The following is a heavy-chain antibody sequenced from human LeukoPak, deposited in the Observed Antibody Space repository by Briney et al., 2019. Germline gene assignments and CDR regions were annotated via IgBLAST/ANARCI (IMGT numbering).Heavy chain of an antibody. J-gene: IGHJ4*02. V-gene: IGHV1-2*02. CDR1: GYTFTGYY. Sequence: GASVKVSCKASGYTFTGYYMHWVRQAPGQGLEWMGWINPNSGGTNYAQKFQGRVTMTRDTSISTAYMELRSLRSDDTAIYYCTRARYSGSYYNYWGQGTLVTVSS. CDR3: TRARYSGSYYNY. D-gene: IGHD1-26*01. CDR2: INPNSGGT.